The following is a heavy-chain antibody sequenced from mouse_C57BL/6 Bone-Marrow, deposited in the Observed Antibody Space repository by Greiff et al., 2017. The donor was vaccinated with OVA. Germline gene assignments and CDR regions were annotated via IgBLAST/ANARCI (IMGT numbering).Heavy chain of an antibody. V-gene: IGHV5-12*01. CDR1: GFTFSDYY. CDR3: ARQNYRYFDV. J-gene: IGHJ1*03. CDR2: ISNGGGST. Sequence: EVQGVESGGGLVQPGGSLKLSCAASGFTFSDYYMYWVRQTPEKRLEWVAYISNGGGSTYYPDTVKGRFTISRDNAKNTLYLQMSRLKSEDTAMYYCARQNYRYFDVWGTGTTVTVSS.